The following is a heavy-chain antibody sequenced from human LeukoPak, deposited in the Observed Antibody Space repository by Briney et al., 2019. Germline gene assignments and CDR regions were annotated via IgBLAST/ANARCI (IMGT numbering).Heavy chain of an antibody. D-gene: IGHD3-22*01. V-gene: IGHV4-38-2*02. Sequence: SETLSLTCTVSGYSLSSGYYWGWIRQPPGKGLEWIGSIYHSGSTYYNPSLKSRVTISVDTSKNQFSLKLSSVTAADTAVYYCARQGRISMIVVLIEDAFDIWGQGTMVTVSS. CDR3: ARQGRISMIVVLIEDAFDI. CDR2: IYHSGST. J-gene: IGHJ3*02. CDR1: GYSLSSGYY.